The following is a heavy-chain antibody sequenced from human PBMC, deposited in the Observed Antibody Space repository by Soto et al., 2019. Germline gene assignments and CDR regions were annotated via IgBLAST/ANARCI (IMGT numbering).Heavy chain of an antibody. V-gene: IGHV3-23*01. CDR2: LSGSGTST. J-gene: IGHJ4*02. CDR1: GFSFVNYA. D-gene: IGHD6-19*01. CDR3: AKATTNGGWFNPFDS. Sequence: GGSLRLSCAASGFSFVNYAMNWVRQAPGKGLEWVSGLSGSGTSTYYADSVKGRFTISRDNSRDTLFLQMNSLTADDTAVYYCAKATTNGGWFNPFDSCGQGALVTVS.